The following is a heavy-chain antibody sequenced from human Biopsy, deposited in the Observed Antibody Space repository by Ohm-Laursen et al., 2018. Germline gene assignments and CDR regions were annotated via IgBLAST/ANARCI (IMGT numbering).Heavy chain of an antibody. J-gene: IGHJ2*01. CDR1: GASVKTSGYF. CDR3: VREPKTGTAEAWYFDL. Sequence: TLSLTCSVSGASVKTSGYFWAWIRQRPGKGLEWIGYISYNERTHYNPSLTSRLAISFDTSNSRTSLQLRSVSVADTAVYYCVREPKTGTAEAWYFDLWGRGSPVTVPS. CDR2: ISYNERT. V-gene: IGHV4-31*03. D-gene: IGHD3-9*01.